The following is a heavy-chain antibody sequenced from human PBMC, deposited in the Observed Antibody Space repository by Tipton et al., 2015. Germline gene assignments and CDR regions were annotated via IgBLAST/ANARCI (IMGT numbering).Heavy chain of an antibody. CDR1: GFTFSADS. CDR3: VRDPDQFFDY. Sequence: SLRLSCAASGFTFSADSMHWVRQAPGKGLEWVASISPSSRYIYYGDSVKGRFTISRDNRKNSLNLQMNSLRAEDTAVYYCVRDPDQFFDYWGQGSLATVSS. V-gene: IGHV3-21*01. D-gene: IGHD1-14*01. CDR2: ISPSSRYI. J-gene: IGHJ4*02.